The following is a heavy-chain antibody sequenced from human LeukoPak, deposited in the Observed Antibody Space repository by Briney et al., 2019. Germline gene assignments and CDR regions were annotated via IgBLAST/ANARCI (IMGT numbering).Heavy chain of an antibody. D-gene: IGHD2-15*01. CDR1: GDSVSSNSAA. J-gene: IGHJ3*02. CDR2: TYYRSKWYN. Sequence: SQTLSLTCAVSGDSVSSNSAAWNWIRQSPSRGLEWLGRTYYRSKWYNDYAVSVKSRITINPDTSKNQFSLQLNSATPEDTAVYYCARDLGYCSGGSCYSHAFDIWGQGTMVTVSS. V-gene: IGHV6-1*01. CDR3: ARDLGYCSGGSCYSHAFDI.